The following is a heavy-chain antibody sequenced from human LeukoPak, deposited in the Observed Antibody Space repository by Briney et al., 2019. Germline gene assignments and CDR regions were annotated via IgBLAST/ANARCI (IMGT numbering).Heavy chain of an antibody. CDR2: LYHSGST. V-gene: IGHV4-38-2*01. CDR3: ARLYTGSWYYGY. J-gene: IGHJ4*02. Sequence: PSETLSLTCAVSGYSSSSGYYWGWIRQPPGKGLEWIGNLYHSGSTYYNPSLKSRVTISVDTSKNQFSLKLSSVTAADTAVYYCARLYTGSWYYGYWGQGTLVTVSS. CDR1: GYSSSSGYY. D-gene: IGHD6-13*01.